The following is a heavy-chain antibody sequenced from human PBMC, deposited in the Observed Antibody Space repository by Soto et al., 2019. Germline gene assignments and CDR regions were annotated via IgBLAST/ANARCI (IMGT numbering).Heavy chain of an antibody. J-gene: IGHJ6*02. CDR1: GFTFSSYA. CDR3: AKFWGPNYYYGMDV. CDR2: ISGSGGST. Sequence: LRLSCAASGFTFSSYAMSWVRQAPGKGLEWVSAISGSGGSTDYADSVKGRFTISRDNSKNTLYLQMNSPRAEDTAAYYCAKFWGPNYYYGMDVWGQGTPVTVYS. D-gene: IGHD3-16*01. V-gene: IGHV3-23*01.